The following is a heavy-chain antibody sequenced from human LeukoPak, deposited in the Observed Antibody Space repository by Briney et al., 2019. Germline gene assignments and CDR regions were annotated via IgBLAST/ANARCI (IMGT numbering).Heavy chain of an antibody. Sequence: SETLSLTCTVSGYSISSGYYWGWIRQPPGKGLEWIGSIYHSGSTYYNPSLKSRVTISVDTSKNQFSLKLSSVTAADTAVYYCARDRGWFGEGTNAFDIWGQGTMVTVSS. CDR1: GYSISSGYY. D-gene: IGHD3-10*01. CDR2: IYHSGST. V-gene: IGHV4-38-2*02. J-gene: IGHJ3*02. CDR3: ARDRGWFGEGTNAFDI.